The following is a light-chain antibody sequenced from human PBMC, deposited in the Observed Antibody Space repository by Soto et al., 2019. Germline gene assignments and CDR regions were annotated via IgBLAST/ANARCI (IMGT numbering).Light chain of an antibody. CDR2: RNN. CDR3: AAWDDSLVV. J-gene: IGLJ2*01. Sequence: QPVLTQPPSASGTPGQTVTISCSGSSSNIGSAYIYWYQHLPGTAPKLLIYRNNQRPSGFPDRFSASKSGTSASLAISGLRSEDEADYYCAAWDDSLVVFGGGTKLTVL. CDR1: SSNIGSAY. V-gene: IGLV1-47*01.